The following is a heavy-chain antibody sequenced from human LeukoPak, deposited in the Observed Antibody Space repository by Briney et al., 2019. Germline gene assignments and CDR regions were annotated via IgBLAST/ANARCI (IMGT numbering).Heavy chain of an antibody. D-gene: IGHD4-11*01. CDR2: ISSSSSYI. J-gene: IGHJ4*02. CDR1: GFTFSSYS. CDR3: ARGARDNYEVYFDY. V-gene: IGHV3-21*01. Sequence: GGSLRLSCAASGFTFSSYSMNWVRQAPGKGLEWVSSISSSSSYIYHADSVKGRFTISGDNAKNSLYLQMNSLRAEDTAVYYCARGARDNYEVYFDYWGQGTLVTVSS.